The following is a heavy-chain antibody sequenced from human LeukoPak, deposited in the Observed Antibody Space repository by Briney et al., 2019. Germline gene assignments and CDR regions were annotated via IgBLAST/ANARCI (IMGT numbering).Heavy chain of an antibody. CDR3: ASSYGDYVDY. Sequence: SETLSLTCTVSGGSVTSYYWSWIRQPPGRGLEWIGYIYYSGSTNYNPSLKSRVTISVDTSKNQFSLKLSSVTAADTAVYYCASSYGDYVDYWGQGTLVTVSS. D-gene: IGHD4-17*01. V-gene: IGHV4-59*02. J-gene: IGHJ4*02. CDR1: GGSVTSYY. CDR2: IYYSGST.